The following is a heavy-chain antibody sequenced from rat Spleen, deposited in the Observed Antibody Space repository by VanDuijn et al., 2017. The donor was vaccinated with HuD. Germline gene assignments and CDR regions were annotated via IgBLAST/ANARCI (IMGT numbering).Heavy chain of an antibody. V-gene: IGHV2-43*01. CDR1: GFSLTSNH. Sequence: QVQLKESGPGLVQPSQTLSLTCTVSGFSLTSNHVSWVRQPPGKGLEWMGVIWSGGSTAYNSLLKSRLTISRDTSTSQVYLKMNRLQTEDTATYYCARGDYSSPRGGYWGQGTLVTVSS. CDR2: IWSGGST. CDR3: ARGDYSSPRGGY. D-gene: IGHD1-2*01. J-gene: IGHJ3*01.